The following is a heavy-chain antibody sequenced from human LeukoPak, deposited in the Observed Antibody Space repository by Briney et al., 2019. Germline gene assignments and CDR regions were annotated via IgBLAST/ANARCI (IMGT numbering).Heavy chain of an antibody. V-gene: IGHV3-23*01. CDR2: ISDSGTST. CDR3: AREAEIAAAGTVDY. D-gene: IGHD6-13*01. Sequence: GGSLRLSCAASGFTFSSYAMSWVRQAPGKGLEWVSGISDSGTSTYYADSVKGRFTTSRDNAKNSLYLQMNSLRAEVTAVYYCAREAEIAAAGTVDYWGQGTLVTVSS. CDR1: GFTFSSYA. J-gene: IGHJ4*02.